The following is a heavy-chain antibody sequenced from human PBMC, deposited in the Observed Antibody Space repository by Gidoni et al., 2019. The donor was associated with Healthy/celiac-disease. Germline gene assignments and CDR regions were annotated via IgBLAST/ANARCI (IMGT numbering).Heavy chain of an antibody. V-gene: IGHV3-30*01. CDR1: GFTFSSYA. Sequence: QVQLVESGGGVVQPGRSLRLSCAASGFTFSSYAMHFRQAPGKGLEWVAVISYDGSNKYYADSVKGRFTISRDNSKNTLYLQMNSLRAEDTAVYYCARPIDFWSGYYYDYYGMDVWGQGTTVTVSS. CDR3: ARPIDFWSGYYYDYYGMDV. CDR2: ISYDGSNK. J-gene: IGHJ6*02. D-gene: IGHD3-3*01.